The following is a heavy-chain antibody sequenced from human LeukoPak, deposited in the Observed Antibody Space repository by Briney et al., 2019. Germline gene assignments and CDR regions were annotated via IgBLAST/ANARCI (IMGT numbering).Heavy chain of an antibody. CDR3: ARHSSPRSPFQY. CDR1: GGSMSSYY. CDR2: IYYSGTT. D-gene: IGHD6-6*01. V-gene: IGHV4-59*08. Sequence: SETPSLTCTVSGGSMSSYYWSWIRQPPGQGLEWIGYIYYSGTTNYNPSLKSRVTISVDTFQNQFSLNLTSVTAADTAVYYCARHSSPRSPFQYWGQGTLVTVSS. J-gene: IGHJ1*01.